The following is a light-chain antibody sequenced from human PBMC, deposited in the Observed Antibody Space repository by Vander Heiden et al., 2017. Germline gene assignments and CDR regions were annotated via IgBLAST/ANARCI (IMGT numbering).Light chain of an antibody. CDR1: QSVGSN. J-gene: IGKJ1*01. Sequence: EVVMTQSPATLSVSPGKRATLSCRASQSVGSNLLWYQRKPGQAPRLLISSASTRVTGIPARFSGSGSGTEFTLTISSLQSEDFAVYYCQQYNNWPWTFGQGTKVEIK. CDR3: QQYNNWPWT. V-gene: IGKV3-15*01. CDR2: SAS.